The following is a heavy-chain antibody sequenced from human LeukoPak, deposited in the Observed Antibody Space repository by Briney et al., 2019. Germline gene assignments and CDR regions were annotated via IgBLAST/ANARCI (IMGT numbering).Heavy chain of an antibody. J-gene: IGHJ3*02. CDR2: LYPADSDT. D-gene: IGHD5-24*01. CDR1: GYNFTIYW. Sequence: GESLKISCKVSGYNFTIYWIGWVRQMPGKGLEWMGILYPADSDTKYSPSFQGQVTISVDKSINTAYLQWSSLKASDTAIYYCARLGDGYPNAFDIWGQGTMVAVSS. CDR3: ARLGDGYPNAFDI. V-gene: IGHV5-51*01.